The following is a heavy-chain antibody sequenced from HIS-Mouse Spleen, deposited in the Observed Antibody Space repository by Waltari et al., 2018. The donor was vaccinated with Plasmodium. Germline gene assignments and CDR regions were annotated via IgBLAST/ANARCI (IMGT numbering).Heavy chain of an antibody. CDR1: GFTFSSYG. J-gene: IGHJ4*02. D-gene: IGHD6-19*01. CDR3: AKEGYSSGVFFFDY. V-gene: IGHV3-30*18. Sequence: QVQLVESGGGVVQPGRSLRLSCAASGFTFSSYGMHWVRQAPGRGLGWGACISYDGSNKYYADSVKGRFTIARDNSKNTLYLQMDSLRAEDTAVYYCAKEGYSSGVFFFDYWGQGTLVTVSS. CDR2: ISYDGSNK.